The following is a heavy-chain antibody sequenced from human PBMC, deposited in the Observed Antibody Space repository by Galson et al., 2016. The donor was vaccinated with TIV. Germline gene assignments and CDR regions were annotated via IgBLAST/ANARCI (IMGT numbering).Heavy chain of an antibody. CDR3: ARDSHYGPYYYGMDV. D-gene: IGHD4-17*01. CDR1: GDSISSSTYY. Sequence: ETLSLTCIISGDSISSSTYYWGWIRQPPGKGLEWIESIYFTGSTNYNPSLKSRVTISVDKSKNQFSLKLSSVTAADTAVYYCARDSHYGPYYYGMDVWGQGTTVTVSS. V-gene: IGHV4-39*07. J-gene: IGHJ6*02. CDR2: IYFTGST.